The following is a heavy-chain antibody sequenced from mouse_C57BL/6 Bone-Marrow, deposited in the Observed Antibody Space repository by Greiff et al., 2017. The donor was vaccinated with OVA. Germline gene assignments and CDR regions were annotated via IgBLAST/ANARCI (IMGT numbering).Heavy chain of an antibody. CDR3: TRYDYVDF. Sequence: VQLQQSGAELVRPGASVTLSCKASGYTFTDYDMHWVKQTPVHGLEWIGAIDPGTGGTAYNQKFKGQAILTADKSSSTAYMELSSLTSEDSAVYYCTRYDYVDFWGQGNTLTVSA. CDR2: IDPGTGGT. CDR1: GYTFTDYD. J-gene: IGHJ2*01. V-gene: IGHV1-15*01.